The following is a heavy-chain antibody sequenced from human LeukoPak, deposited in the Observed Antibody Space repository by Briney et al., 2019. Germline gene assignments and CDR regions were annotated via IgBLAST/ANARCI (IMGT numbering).Heavy chain of an antibody. CDR3: AKVVVSAAPRGYYFDY. CDR1: GFTFSSYA. CDR2: ISGSGGST. Sequence: GGSLRLSCAASGFTFSSYAMSWVRQAPGKGLEWVSAISGSGGSTYYADSVKGRFTISRDNSKNTLYLQMNSLRAEDTAVYYCAKVVVSAAPRGYYFDYWGQGTLVTVSS. D-gene: IGHD2-2*01. V-gene: IGHV3-23*01. J-gene: IGHJ4*02.